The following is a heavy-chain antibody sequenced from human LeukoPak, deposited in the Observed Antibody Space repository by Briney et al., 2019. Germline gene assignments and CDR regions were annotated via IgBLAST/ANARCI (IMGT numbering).Heavy chain of an antibody. J-gene: IGHJ4*02. V-gene: IGHV1-18*01. CDR3: ARGRKDYGDYYFDY. CDR2: ISAYNGDT. Sequence: AASVKVSCKASGYTFTSYGISWVRLAPGQGLEWMGWISAYNGDTNYAQKLQDRVTMTTDTSTSTAYMELRSLRSDDTAVYYCARGRKDYGDYYFDYWGQGILVTVSS. CDR1: GYTFTSYG. D-gene: IGHD4-17*01.